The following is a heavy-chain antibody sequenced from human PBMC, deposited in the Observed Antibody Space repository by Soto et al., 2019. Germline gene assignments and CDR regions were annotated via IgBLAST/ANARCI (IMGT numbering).Heavy chain of an antibody. CDR2: IKQDGSEK. CDR1: GFTFSSYW. D-gene: IGHD5-18*01. V-gene: IGHV3-7*03. Sequence: EVQLVESGGGLVQPGGSLRLSCAASGFTFSSYWMSWVRQAPGKGLEWVANIKQDGSEKYYVDSVKGRFTISRDNAKNSLYLKMNSLRAEDTAVYYCARGPAMVLAYYYYYYGMDVWGQGTTVTVSS. J-gene: IGHJ6*02. CDR3: ARGPAMVLAYYYYYYGMDV.